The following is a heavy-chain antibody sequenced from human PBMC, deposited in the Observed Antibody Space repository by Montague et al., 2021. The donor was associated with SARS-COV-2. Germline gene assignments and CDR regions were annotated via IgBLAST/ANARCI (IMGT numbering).Heavy chain of an antibody. D-gene: IGHD6-13*01. Sequence: SETLSLTCTVSGGSISSSSYYWGWIRQPPGKGLEWIGSIYYSGSTYYNPSLKSRVIISVDTSKNQFSLKLSSVTAADTAAYYCARVGRQQLVRLSGMDVWGQGTTVTVSS. V-gene: IGHV4-39*07. CDR1: GGSISSSSYY. CDR2: IYYSGST. J-gene: IGHJ6*02. CDR3: ARVGRQQLVRLSGMDV.